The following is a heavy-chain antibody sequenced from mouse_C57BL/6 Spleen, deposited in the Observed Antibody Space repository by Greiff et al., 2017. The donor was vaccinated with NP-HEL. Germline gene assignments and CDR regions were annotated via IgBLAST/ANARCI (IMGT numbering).Heavy chain of an antibody. J-gene: IGHJ4*01. Sequence: VQLQQSGAELARPGASVKMSCKASGYTFTSYTMHWVKQRPGQGLEWIGYINPSSGYTKYNQKFKDKATLTADKSSSTAYMQLSSLTSEDSAVYYCAREGDSYYYAMDYWGRGTSVTVSS. CDR3: AREGDSYYYAMDY. V-gene: IGHV1-4*01. CDR1: GYTFTSYT. CDR2: INPSSGYT.